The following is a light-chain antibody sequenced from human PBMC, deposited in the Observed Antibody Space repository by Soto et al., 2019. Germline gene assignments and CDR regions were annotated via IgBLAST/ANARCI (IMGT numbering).Light chain of an antibody. CDR1: QSVSSY. Sequence: EIVLTQSPATMSLSPVERSTLSCRASQSVSSYLAWYQQKPGQDPRLLIHDASTRATGIPARFSGSGSGTEFILTISSVESEDFAIYYCKQHNDWPNFGHGKRLALK. J-gene: IGKJ5*01. CDR3: KQHNDWPN. CDR2: DAS. V-gene: IGKV3-15*01.